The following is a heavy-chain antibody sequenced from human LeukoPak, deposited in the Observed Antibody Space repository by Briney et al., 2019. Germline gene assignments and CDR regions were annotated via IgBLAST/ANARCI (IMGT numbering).Heavy chain of an antibody. V-gene: IGHV3-33*01. CDR2: IWYDGSNK. CDR1: GFTFSSYG. D-gene: IGHD2-2*01. J-gene: IGHJ4*02. CDR3: ATTPTLYCSSTSCYGDY. Sequence: PGGSLRLSCAASGFTFSSYGMHWVRQAPGKGLEWVAVIWYDGSNKYYADSVKGRFTISRDNSKNTLYLQMNSLRAEDTAVYYCATTPTLYCSSTSCYGDYWGQGTLVTVSS.